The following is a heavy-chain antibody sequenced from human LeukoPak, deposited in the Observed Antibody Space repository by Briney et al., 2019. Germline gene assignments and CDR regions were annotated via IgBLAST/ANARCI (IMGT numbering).Heavy chain of an antibody. V-gene: IGHV3-9*01. CDR3: AKGHYDNGVFQH. CDR2: ISWNSGSI. CDR1: GFTFDDYA. Sequence: GGSLRLSCAASGFTFDDYAMHWVRQAPGKGLEWVSGISWNSGSIGYADSVKGRFTISRVNAKNSLYLQMNSLRAEDTALYYCAKGHYDNGVFQHWGQGTLVTVSS. D-gene: IGHD3-22*01. J-gene: IGHJ1*01.